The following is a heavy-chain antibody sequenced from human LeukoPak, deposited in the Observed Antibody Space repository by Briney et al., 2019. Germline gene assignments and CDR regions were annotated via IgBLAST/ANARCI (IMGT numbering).Heavy chain of an antibody. Sequence: GGSLRLSCAASGFTFSSYSMNWVRQAPGKGLEWVSYISSSSSTIYYADSVKGRFTISRDNAKNSLYLQMNSLRAEDTAVYYCAKGYSYGYDYWGQGTLLTVSS. D-gene: IGHD5-18*01. CDR2: ISSSSSTI. V-gene: IGHV3-48*01. CDR3: AKGYSYGYDY. J-gene: IGHJ4*02. CDR1: GFTFSSYS.